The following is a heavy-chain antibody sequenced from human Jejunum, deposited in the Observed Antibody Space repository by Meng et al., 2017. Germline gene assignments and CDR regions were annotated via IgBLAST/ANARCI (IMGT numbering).Heavy chain of an antibody. CDR3: AKLTSS. V-gene: IGHV3-23*01. CDR2: FTASTST. Sequence: GESLKISCVASGFSFSSTSMSWARQAPGKGLEWVSTFTASTSTFYADSVKGRFTISRDNSKNTLYLQMNSLRAEDTAVYYCAKLTSSWGQGTLVTVSS. J-gene: IGHJ4*02. D-gene: IGHD3-16*01. CDR1: GFSFSSTS.